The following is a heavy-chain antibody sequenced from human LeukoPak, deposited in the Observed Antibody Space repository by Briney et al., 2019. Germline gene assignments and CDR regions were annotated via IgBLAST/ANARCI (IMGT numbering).Heavy chain of an antibody. CDR1: GYTFTSYG. CDR2: ISAYNGNT. V-gene: IGHV1-18*01. D-gene: IGHD7-27*01. Sequence: ASVKVSCKASGYTFTSYGISWLRQAPGQGLEWMGWISAYNGNTNYAQKLQGRVTMTTDTSTSTAYMELRGLRSDDTAVYYCATGATTYYFDYWGQGTLVTVSS. J-gene: IGHJ4*02. CDR3: ATGATTYYFDY.